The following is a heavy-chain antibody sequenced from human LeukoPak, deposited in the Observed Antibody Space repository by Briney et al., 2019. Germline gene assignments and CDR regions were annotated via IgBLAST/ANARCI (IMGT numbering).Heavy chain of an antibody. CDR1: GGSFSNYY. D-gene: IGHD1-26*01. J-gene: IGHJ4*02. Sequence: SETLSLTCAVYGGSFSNYYWSWIRQPPGKGLEWIGEINHSGSTSYNPSLKSRVTMSVDTSKNQFSLKLSSVTAADTAVYYCARSYGSYFDYWGQGTLVTVSS. CDR3: ARSYGSYFDY. CDR2: INHSGST. V-gene: IGHV4-34*01.